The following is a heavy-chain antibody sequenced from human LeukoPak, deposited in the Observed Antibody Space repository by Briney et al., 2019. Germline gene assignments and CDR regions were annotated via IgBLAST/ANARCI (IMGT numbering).Heavy chain of an antibody. D-gene: IGHD3-22*01. Sequence: QTGGSLRLSCAASGFTFSSYGMHWVRQAPGKGLEWVAVIWYDGSNKYYADSVKGRFTISRDNSKNTLYLQMNSLRAGDTAVYYCARDITMIVVAADYWGQGTLVTVSS. J-gene: IGHJ4*02. V-gene: IGHV3-33*01. CDR2: IWYDGSNK. CDR1: GFTFSSYG. CDR3: ARDITMIVVAADY.